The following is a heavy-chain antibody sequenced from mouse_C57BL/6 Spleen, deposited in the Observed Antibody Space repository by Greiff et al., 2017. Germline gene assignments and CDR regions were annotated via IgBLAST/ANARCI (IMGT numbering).Heavy chain of an antibody. CDR3: AKAHYYDYDDWYFDV. CDR2: IWRGGST. CDR1: GFSLTSYG. D-gene: IGHD2-4*01. J-gene: IGHJ1*03. Sequence: QVQLKQSGPGLVQPSQSLSITCTVSGFSLTSYGVHWVRQSPGKGLEWLGVIWRGGSTDYNAAFMSRLSITKDNSKSQVFFKMNSLQADYTAIYYCAKAHYYDYDDWYFDVWGTGTTVTVSS. V-gene: IGHV2-5*01.